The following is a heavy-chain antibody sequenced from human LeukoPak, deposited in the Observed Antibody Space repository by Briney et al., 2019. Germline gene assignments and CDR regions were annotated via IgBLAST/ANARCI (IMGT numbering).Heavy chain of an antibody. CDR2: IKQDGSDK. V-gene: IGHV3-7*01. Sequence: QAGGSLRLSCAASGFTFSSYDMTWVRQAPGKGLEWVANIKQDGSDKYYVDSVRGRFTISRDNAKNSLYLQMNSLRAEDTAVYYCAGDQWELPLGNWGQGTLVTVSS. J-gene: IGHJ4*02. CDR1: GFTFSSYD. CDR3: AGDQWELPLGN. D-gene: IGHD4-23*01.